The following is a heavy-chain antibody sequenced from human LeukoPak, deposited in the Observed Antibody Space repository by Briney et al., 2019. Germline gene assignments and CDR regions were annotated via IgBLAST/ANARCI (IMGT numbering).Heavy chain of an antibody. CDR3: ARSAAAAGKPNDY. Sequence: SETLSLTCAVYGGSFSGYYWSWIRQPPGKGLEWIGEINHSGSTNYNPSLKSRVTISVDTSKNQFSLKLSSVTAADTAVYYCARSAAAAGKPNDYWGQGTLVTVSS. CDR2: INHSGST. J-gene: IGHJ4*02. CDR1: GGSFSGYY. V-gene: IGHV4-34*01. D-gene: IGHD6-13*01.